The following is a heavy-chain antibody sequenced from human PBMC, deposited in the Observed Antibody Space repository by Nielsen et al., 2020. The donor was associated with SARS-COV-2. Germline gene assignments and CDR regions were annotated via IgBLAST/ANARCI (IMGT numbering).Heavy chain of an antibody. CDR3: AREASGYDHYKYGMDV. CDR1: GASISSGGYF. CDR2: IYFTGRT. D-gene: IGHD5-12*01. Sequence: SETLSLTCTVSGASISSGGYFWIWIRQHPGQGLEWIGYIYFTGRTYYNPSLKSRVAMSVDTSKNKFSLNLKSVTAADTAVYYCAREASGYDHYKYGMDVWGLGATVTVSS. J-gene: IGHJ6*02. V-gene: IGHV4-31*03.